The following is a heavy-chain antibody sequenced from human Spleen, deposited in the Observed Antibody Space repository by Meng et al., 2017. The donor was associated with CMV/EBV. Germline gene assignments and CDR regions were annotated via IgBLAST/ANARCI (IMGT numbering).Heavy chain of an antibody. CDR1: TFSNFG. D-gene: IGHD3-3*01. V-gene: IGHV1-18*01. J-gene: IGHJ4*02. CDR2: ISAYNGNT. CDR3: ARCHYDFWSGYYEMDYFDF. Sequence: TFSNFGFTWVRQAPGQGLEWMGWISAYNGNTKYSQNFQDRVTMTTDTSTSTAYMELRSLRSDDTAVYYCARCHYDFWSGYYEMDYFDFWGQGTLVTVSS.